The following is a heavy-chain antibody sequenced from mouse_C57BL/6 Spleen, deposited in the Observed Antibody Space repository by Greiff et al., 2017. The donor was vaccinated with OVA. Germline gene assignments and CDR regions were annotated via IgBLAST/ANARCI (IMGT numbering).Heavy chain of an antibody. J-gene: IGHJ2*01. D-gene: IGHD1-1*01. V-gene: IGHV5-9-1*02. CDR1: GFTFSSYA. Sequence: VQLKESGEGLVKPGGSLKLSCAASGFTFSSYAMSWVRQTPEKRLEWVAYISSGGDYIYYADTVKGRFTISRDNARNTLYLQMSSLKSEDTAMYYCTRYYGSSYGYFDYWGQGTTLTVSS. CDR3: TRYYGSSYGYFDY. CDR2: ISSGGDYI.